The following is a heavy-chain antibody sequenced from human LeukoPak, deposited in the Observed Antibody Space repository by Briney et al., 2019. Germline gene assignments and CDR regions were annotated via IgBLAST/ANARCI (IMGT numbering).Heavy chain of an antibody. Sequence: SETLSLTCTVSGGSISSYYWSWIRQPPGKGLEWIGYIYYSGSTNYNPSLKSRVTISVDTSKNQFSLKLSSVTAVDTAVYYCARDSTGIAPGAFDIWGQGTMVTVSS. CDR3: ARDSTGIAPGAFDI. D-gene: IGHD1-1*01. CDR1: GGSISSYY. V-gene: IGHV4-59*01. CDR2: IYYSGST. J-gene: IGHJ3*02.